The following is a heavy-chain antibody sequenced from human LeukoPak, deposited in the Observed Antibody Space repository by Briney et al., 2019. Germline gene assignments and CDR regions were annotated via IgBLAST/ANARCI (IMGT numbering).Heavy chain of an antibody. D-gene: IGHD5-24*01. CDR3: ARVGEMATIPYWYFDL. CDR2: IYYSGST. J-gene: IGHJ2*01. V-gene: IGHV4-59*01. CDR1: GGSISSSD. Sequence: ASETLSLTCTVSGGSISSSDGSWVRPPPGEGLGWIGSIYYSGSTNYNPSLKSRVTISVDTSKNQFSLKLSSVTAADTAVYYCARVGEMATIPYWYFDLWGRGTLVTVSS.